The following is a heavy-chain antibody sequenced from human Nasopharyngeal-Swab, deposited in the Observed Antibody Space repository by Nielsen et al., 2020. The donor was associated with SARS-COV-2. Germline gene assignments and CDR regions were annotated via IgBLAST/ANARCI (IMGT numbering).Heavy chain of an antibody. J-gene: IGHJ4*02. CDR1: GFTFNTFW. CDR3: VLPSVAAPGRDS. Sequence: GESLKISCATSGFTFNTFWMSWVRQAPGKGLEWVAIIKQDGDETQYVDSVKGRFTISRDNVEKSLYLQMDNLRVEDTAVYYCVLPSVAAPGRDSWGKGTLDTVSS. CDR2: IKQDGDET. V-gene: IGHV3-7*01. D-gene: IGHD6-25*01.